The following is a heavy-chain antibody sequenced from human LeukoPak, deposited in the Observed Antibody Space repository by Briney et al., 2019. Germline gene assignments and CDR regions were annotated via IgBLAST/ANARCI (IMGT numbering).Heavy chain of an antibody. D-gene: IGHD5-24*01. J-gene: IGHJ3*02. CDR2: IKQDGSEK. V-gene: IGHV3-7*01. Sequence: PGGSLRLSCVASEFTFSNYWMTWVRQAPGKGLEWVANIKQDGSEKYYVDSVKGRFTISRDNAKNSLYLQMDSLRGEDTAVYFCGRDKEEMSWAPYGFHIWGQGTMVTVSS. CDR1: EFTFSNYW. CDR3: GRDKEEMSWAPYGFHI.